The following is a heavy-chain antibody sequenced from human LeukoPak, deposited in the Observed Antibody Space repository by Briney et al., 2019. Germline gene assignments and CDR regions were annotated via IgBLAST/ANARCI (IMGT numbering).Heavy chain of an antibody. Sequence: SGGSLRLSCTASGLTLSDHYIDWVRQAPGKGLEWVGRSRNKGNSYTTEYAASVKGRFTISRDDSKNSLFLQMNSLRTEDTAVYYCARDGETDGNTAFDIWGQGTMVTVSS. D-gene: IGHD6-13*01. CDR3: ARDGETDGNTAFDI. J-gene: IGHJ3*02. CDR2: SRNKGNSYTT. CDR1: GLTLSDHY. V-gene: IGHV3-72*01.